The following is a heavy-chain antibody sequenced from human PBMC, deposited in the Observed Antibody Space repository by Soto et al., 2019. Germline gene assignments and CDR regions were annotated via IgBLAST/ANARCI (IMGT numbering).Heavy chain of an antibody. Sequence: GGSLSLSCAVSECTFSSYWMSWVRQTPEKGLEWVANINQDGSEKYYVDSVKGRFTISRDNAKNSLYLQMNSLRAEDTAVYYCARELIVGPAEYFQHWGQGTLVTVSS. V-gene: IGHV3-7*01. CDR3: ARELIVGPAEYFQH. J-gene: IGHJ1*01. D-gene: IGHD1-26*01. CDR2: INQDGSEK. CDR1: ECTFSSYW.